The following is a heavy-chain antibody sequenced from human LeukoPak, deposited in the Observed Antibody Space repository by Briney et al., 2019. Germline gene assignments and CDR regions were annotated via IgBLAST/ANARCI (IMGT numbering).Heavy chain of an antibody. CDR1: GGSISSSSYY. CDR3: ARGYSSSWYPNWFDP. V-gene: IGHV4-39*07. J-gene: IGHJ5*02. CDR2: IYHSGSS. D-gene: IGHD6-13*01. Sequence: SETLSLTCTVSGGSISSSSYYWGWIRQPPGKGLEWIGSIYHSGSSYYNPSLNSRVTISVDTSKNQFSLKLSSVTAADTAVYYCARGYSSSWYPNWFDPWGQGTLVTVSS.